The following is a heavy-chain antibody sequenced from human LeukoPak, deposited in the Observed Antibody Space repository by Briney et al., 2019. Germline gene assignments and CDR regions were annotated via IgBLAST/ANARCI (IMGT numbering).Heavy chain of an antibody. J-gene: IGHJ4*02. Sequence: SETLSLTRAVYGGSFSGYYWSWIRQPPGKGLEWIGEINHSGSTNYNPSLKSRVTISVDTSKNQFSLKVSSVTAADTAVYYCARLMVATTIEDYWGQGTLVTVSS. V-gene: IGHV4-34*01. CDR1: GGSFSGYY. D-gene: IGHD5-12*01. CDR3: ARLMVATTIEDY. CDR2: INHSGST.